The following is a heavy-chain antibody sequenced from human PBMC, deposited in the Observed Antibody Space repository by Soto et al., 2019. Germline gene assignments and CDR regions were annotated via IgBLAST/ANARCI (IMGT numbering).Heavy chain of an antibody. CDR3: ASYDFWSGYYDY. CDR2: INSDGSST. CDR1: GFTFSSYW. Sequence: GGSLRLSCAASGFTFSSYWMHWVRQAPGKGLVWVSRINSDGSSTSYADSVKGRFTISRDNAKNTLYLQMNSLRAEDTAVYYRASYDFWSGYYDYWGQGTLVTVSS. D-gene: IGHD3-3*01. J-gene: IGHJ4*02. V-gene: IGHV3-74*01.